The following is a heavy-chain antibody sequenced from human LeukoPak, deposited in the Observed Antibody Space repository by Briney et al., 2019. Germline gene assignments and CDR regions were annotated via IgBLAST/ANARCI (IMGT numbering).Heavy chain of an antibody. J-gene: IGHJ4*02. CDR2: ISGSGGST. D-gene: IGHD3-10*01. CDR3: AKGGLLWFGELFGGDYFDY. V-gene: IGHV3-23*01. Sequence: GGSLRLSCAASGFTFSTSPMSWVRQAPGKGLAWVSSISGSGGSTYYADSVKGRFTISRDNSKNTLYLQMNSLRAEDTAVYYCAKGGLLWFGELFGGDYFDYWGQGTLVTVSP. CDR1: GFTFSTSP.